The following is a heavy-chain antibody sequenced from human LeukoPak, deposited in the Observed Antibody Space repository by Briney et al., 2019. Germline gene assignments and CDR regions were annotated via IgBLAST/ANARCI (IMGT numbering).Heavy chain of an antibody. Sequence: GGSLRLSCTASGFTFGDYAMSWVRQAPGKGLEWVGFIRSKAYGGTTEYAASVKGRFTISRDDSKSITYLQMNSLKTEDTAVYYCTRPSYYYDSSGFVFARKRLSAFDYWGQGTLVTVSA. D-gene: IGHD3-22*01. CDR1: GFTFGDYA. CDR3: TRPSYYYDSSGFVFARKRLSAFDY. J-gene: IGHJ4*02. CDR2: IRSKAYGGTT. V-gene: IGHV3-49*04.